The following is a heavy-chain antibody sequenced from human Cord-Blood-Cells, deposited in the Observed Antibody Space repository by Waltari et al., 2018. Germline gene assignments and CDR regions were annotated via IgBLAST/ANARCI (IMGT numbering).Heavy chain of an antibody. CDR1: GFTFSSYA. CDR2: ISYDGSNK. Sequence: QVQLVESGGGVVQPGRSLRLSCAAAGFTFSSYAMHWVRQAPGKGLEWVAVISYDGSNKYYADSVKGRFTISRDNSKNTLYLQMNSLRAEDTAVYYCARAFDYSNYDYWGQGTLVTVSS. J-gene: IGHJ4*02. D-gene: IGHD4-4*01. V-gene: IGHV3-30-3*01. CDR3: ARAFDYSNYDY.